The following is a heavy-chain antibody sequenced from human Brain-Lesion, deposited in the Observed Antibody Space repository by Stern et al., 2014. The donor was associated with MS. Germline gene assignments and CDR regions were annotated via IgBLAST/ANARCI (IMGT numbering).Heavy chain of an antibody. CDR3: ARDITGSSAYFAH. CDR2: ISWNSGTI. Sequence: EVQLVQSGGDLVQPGRSLRLSCAAFGFTFDDYAMHWVRQAPGKGLAWVAGISWNSGTIGYADSVKGRFTTSRDNAYSSLYLQMNSLRPEDTALYYCARDITGSSAYFAHWGQGTLVTVSS. CDR1: GFTFDDYA. V-gene: IGHV3-9*01. J-gene: IGHJ4*02. D-gene: IGHD1-14*01.